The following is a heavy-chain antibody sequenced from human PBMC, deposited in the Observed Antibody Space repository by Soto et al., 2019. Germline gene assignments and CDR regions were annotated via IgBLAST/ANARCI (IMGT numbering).Heavy chain of an antibody. D-gene: IGHD3-10*01. V-gene: IGHV3-66*01. CDR1: GFTVSSNY. J-gene: IGHJ5*02. CDR3: ARVLRTMVRGVIPDNWFDP. CDR2: IYSGGST. Sequence: GGSLRLSCAASGFTVSSNYMSWVRQAPGKGLEWVSVIYSGGSTYYADSVKGRFTISRDNSKNTLYLQMNSLRAEGTAVYYCARVLRTMVRGVIPDNWFDPWGQGTLVTVSS.